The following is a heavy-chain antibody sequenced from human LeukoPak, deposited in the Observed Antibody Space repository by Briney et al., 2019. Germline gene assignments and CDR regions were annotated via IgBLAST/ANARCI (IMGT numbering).Heavy chain of an antibody. CDR1: GFTFSSYE. V-gene: IGHV3-23*01. D-gene: IGHD1-7*01. J-gene: IGHJ5*02. CDR2: ISGSGGST. CDR3: AKSFHNWNYGGNWFDP. Sequence: GGSLRLSCAASGFTFSSYEMNWVRQAPGKGLEWVSAISGSGGSTYYADSVKGRFTISRDNSKNTLYLQMNSLRAEDTAVYYCAKSFHNWNYGGNWFDPWGQGTLVTVSS.